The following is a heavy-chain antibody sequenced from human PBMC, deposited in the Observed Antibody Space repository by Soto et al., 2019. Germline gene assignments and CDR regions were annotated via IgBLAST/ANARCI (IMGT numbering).Heavy chain of an antibody. Sequence: SATLSLTYAVSGGSISSYYWSWIRQPPGKGLEWIGYIYYSGSTNYNPSLTRRVTISVDTSKNQFSLKVSSVTAADTAVEYCARQMHTLTTGDDWGQGPLVT. J-gene: IGHJ4*02. CDR3: ARQMHTLTTGDD. V-gene: IGHV4-59*01. CDR1: GGSISSYY. CDR2: IYYSGST. D-gene: IGHD4-17*01.